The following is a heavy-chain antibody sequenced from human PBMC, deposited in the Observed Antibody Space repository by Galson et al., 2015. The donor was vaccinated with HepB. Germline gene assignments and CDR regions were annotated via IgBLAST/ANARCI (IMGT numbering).Heavy chain of an antibody. D-gene: IGHD3-3*01. CDR1: GGSISSSSYY. J-gene: IGHJ4*02. V-gene: IGHV4-39*01. CDR2: IYYSGST. Sequence: SETLSLTCTVSGGSISSSSYYWGWIRQPPGKGLEWIGSIYYSGSTYYNPSLKSRVTISVDTSKNQFSLKLSSVTAADTAVYYCARHRPIFGPFDYWGQGTLVTVSS. CDR3: ARHRPIFGPFDY.